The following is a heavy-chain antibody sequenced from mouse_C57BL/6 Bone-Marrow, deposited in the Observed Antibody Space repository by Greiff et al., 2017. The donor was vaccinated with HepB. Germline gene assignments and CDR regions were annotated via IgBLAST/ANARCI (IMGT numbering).Heavy chain of an antibody. V-gene: IGHV1-50*01. CDR1: GYTFTSYW. Sequence: QVQLQQPGAELVKPGASVKLSCKASGYTFTSYWMQWVKQSPEQGLEWIGEIDPSDSYTNYNQKFKGKATLTVDTSSSTAYMQLSSLTSEDSAVYYCARDDYDEKAWFAYWGQGTLVTVSA. J-gene: IGHJ3*01. CDR3: ARDDYDEKAWFAY. CDR2: IDPSDSYT. D-gene: IGHD2-4*01.